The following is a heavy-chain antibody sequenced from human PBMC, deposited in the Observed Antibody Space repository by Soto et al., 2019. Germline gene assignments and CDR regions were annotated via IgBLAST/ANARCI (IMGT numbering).Heavy chain of an antibody. CDR3: ARGDILTGPSHPFDY. J-gene: IGHJ4*02. V-gene: IGHV1-2*02. CDR1: GYTFTDYY. CDR2: INPNSGDK. Sequence: ASVKVSCKASGYTFTDYYMHWVRQAPGQGLEWMGWINPNSGDKRYAQKFQVRVTMTRDTSINTAYMEMSSLRSDDTAVYYCARGDILTGPSHPFDYWGQGTLVTVSS. D-gene: IGHD3-9*01.